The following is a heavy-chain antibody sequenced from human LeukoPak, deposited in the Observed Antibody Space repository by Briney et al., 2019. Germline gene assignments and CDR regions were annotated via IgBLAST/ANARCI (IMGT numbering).Heavy chain of an antibody. V-gene: IGHV4-39*01. CDR2: IYYSGST. CDR3: ARGLGRWELP. J-gene: IGHJ5*02. D-gene: IGHD1-26*01. Sequence: SETLSLTCTVSGGSISSSIYYWGWIRQPSGTGLEYIGSIYYSGSTYYNPSLKSRVTISIDTSKNQFSLKLSSVTAADTAVYYCARGLGRWELPWGQGTLVTVSS. CDR1: GGSISSSIYY.